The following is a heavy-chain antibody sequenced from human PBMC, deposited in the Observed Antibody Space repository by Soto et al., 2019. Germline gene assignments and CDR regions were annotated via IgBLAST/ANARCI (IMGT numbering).Heavy chain of an antibody. D-gene: IGHD2-2*01. V-gene: IGHV3-11*01. CDR1: GFTFSDYY. J-gene: IGHJ4*02. CDR2: ISSSGSTI. CDR3: ARDGCSSTSCYAVGYYFDY. Sequence: GGSLRLSCAASGFTFSDYYMSWIRQAPGKGLEWVSYISSSGSTIYYADSVKGRFTISRDNAKNSLYLQMNSLRAEDTAVYYCARDGCSSTSCYAVGYYFDYWGQGTLVTVSS.